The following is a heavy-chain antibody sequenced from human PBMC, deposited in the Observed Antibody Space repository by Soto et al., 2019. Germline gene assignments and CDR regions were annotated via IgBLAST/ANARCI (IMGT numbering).Heavy chain of an antibody. V-gene: IGHV3-7*01. J-gene: IGHJ4*02. Sequence: RLSCAASGFTFSSYWMSWVRQAPGKGLEWVANIKQDGSEKYYVDSVKGRFTISRDNAKNSLYLQMNSLRAEDTAVYYCARVSGWQLASFDYWGQGTLVTVSS. CDR2: IKQDGSEK. D-gene: IGHD6-6*01. CDR1: GFTFSSYW. CDR3: ARVSGWQLASFDY.